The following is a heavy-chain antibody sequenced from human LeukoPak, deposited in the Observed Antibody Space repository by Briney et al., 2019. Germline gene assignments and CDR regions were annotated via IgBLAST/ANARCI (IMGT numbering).Heavy chain of an antibody. D-gene: IGHD3-10*01. CDR3: TRDLVRGVLPFDY. CDR1: GFTFGDYA. CDR2: IRSKAYGGTT. V-gene: IGHV3-49*03. J-gene: IGHJ4*02. Sequence: SGGSLRLSCTASGFTFGDYAMSWFRQAPGKGLEWVGFIRSKAYGGTTEYAASVKGRFTISRDDSKSIAYLQMNSLKTEDTAVYYCTRDLVRGVLPFDYWGQGTLVTVSS.